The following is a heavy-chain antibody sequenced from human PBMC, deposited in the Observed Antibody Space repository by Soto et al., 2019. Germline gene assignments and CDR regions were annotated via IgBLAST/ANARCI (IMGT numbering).Heavy chain of an antibody. CDR1: GYIFTNYW. CDR2: IYPGDSDT. V-gene: IGHV5-51*01. Sequence: GESLKISCKGSGYIFTNYWIGWVRQMPGKGLEWMGIIYPGDSDTRYSPSFQGQVTISADKSITTAYLQWNSLKASDTAMYYCGRLDRMAVAGYFFESWGQGTLVTVSS. D-gene: IGHD6-19*01. J-gene: IGHJ4*02. CDR3: GRLDRMAVAGYFFES.